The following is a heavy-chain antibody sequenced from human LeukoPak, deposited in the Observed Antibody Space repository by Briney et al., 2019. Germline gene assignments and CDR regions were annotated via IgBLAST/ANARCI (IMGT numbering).Heavy chain of an antibody. CDR3: AKAHYYGSGNYAFDI. Sequence: PGRSLRLSCAASGFTFSSYGMHWVRQAPGKGLEWVAVIWYDGSNKYYAGSVKGRFTISRDNSKNTLYLQMNSLRAEDTAVYYCAKAHYYGSGNYAFDIWGQGTMVTVSS. CDR1: GFTFSSYG. CDR2: IWYDGSNK. D-gene: IGHD3-10*01. V-gene: IGHV3-33*06. J-gene: IGHJ3*02.